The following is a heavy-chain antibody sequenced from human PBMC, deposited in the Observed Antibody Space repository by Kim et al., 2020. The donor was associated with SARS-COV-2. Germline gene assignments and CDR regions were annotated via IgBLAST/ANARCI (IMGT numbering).Heavy chain of an antibody. CDR2: ISWDGGST. V-gene: IGHV3-43*01. CDR3: AKGFRGAKVMDAFDI. CDR1: GFTFDDYT. D-gene: IGHD3-10*01. J-gene: IGHJ3*02. Sequence: GGSLRLSCAASGFTFDDYTMHWVRQAPGKGLEWVSLISWDGGSTYYADSVKGRFTISRDNSKNSLYLQMNSLRTEDTALYYCAKGFRGAKVMDAFDIWGQGTMVTVSS.